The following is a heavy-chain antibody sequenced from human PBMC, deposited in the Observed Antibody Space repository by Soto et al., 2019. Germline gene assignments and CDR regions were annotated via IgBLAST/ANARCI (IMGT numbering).Heavy chain of an antibody. J-gene: IGHJ4*02. CDR1: GFEFSNYA. CDR3: AEDRRAGGNSAFYFDF. CDR2: ISATGGGT. D-gene: IGHD3-16*01. Sequence: GGSLRLSCAASGFEFSNYAMSWVRQAPGKGLEWVSLISATGGGTYYADSVKGRFTISRDNSHNTLYLQVHSLTAEDTAVYYCAEDRRAGGNSAFYFDFWGQGAQVTVSS. V-gene: IGHV3-23*01.